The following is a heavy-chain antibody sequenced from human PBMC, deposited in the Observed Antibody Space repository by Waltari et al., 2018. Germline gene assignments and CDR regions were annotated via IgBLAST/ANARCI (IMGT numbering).Heavy chain of an antibody. D-gene: IGHD2-8*01. CDR3: ARDLTMAEY. J-gene: IGHJ4*02. CDR1: GFAVRRFW. CDR2: INTDGTDT. Sequence: EMPLEQSGVGLVQAGGSLTVSCTSSGFAVRRFWMHWVRQAPGKGLVWVSQINTDGTDTNYADFVKGRFTTSRDNAKNTLYLQMNSLRDDDTAMYFCARDLTMAEYWGQGSLVTVSS. V-gene: IGHV3-74*01.